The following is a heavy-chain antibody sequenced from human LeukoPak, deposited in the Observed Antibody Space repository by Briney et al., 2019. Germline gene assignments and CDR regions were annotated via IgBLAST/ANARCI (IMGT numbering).Heavy chain of an antibody. CDR1: GFTFDDYI. CDR3: AKGWSSSSSSYFDA. CDR2: PSHDGTFT. J-gene: IGHJ4*02. D-gene: IGHD6-6*01. V-gene: IGHV3-43*01. Sequence: GGSLRLSCAASGFTFDDYIMHWVRHSPGKRLEWVSLPSHDGTFTYYADSVRGRFTISRDNSKNFVYLQLTGLTSEDSGLYYCAKGWSSSSSSYFDAWGQGTLVTVS.